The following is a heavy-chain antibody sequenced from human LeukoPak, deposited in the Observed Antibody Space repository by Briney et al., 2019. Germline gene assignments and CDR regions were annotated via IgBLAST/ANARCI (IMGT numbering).Heavy chain of an antibody. J-gene: IGHJ4*02. CDR2: IGSSGSYI. CDR3: AKASYYASSGYYHTHFDY. CDR1: GFTFSSYH. D-gene: IGHD3-22*01. V-gene: IGHV3-21*01. Sequence: PGGSLSLSCEVSGFTFSSYHMNWVRQAPGKGLEWVSSIGSSGSYIYYADSLTGRFTISRDNAKNSLYLQMNSLRAEDTAVYYCAKASYYASSGYYHTHFDYWGLGTLVTVSS.